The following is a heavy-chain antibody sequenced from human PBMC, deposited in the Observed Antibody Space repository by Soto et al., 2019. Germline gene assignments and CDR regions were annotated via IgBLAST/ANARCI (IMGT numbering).Heavy chain of an antibody. CDR1: GYTFTSYA. CDR2: INAGNGNT. Sequence: SVKVSCSASGYTFTSYAMHWVRQAPVQRLEWMGWINAGNGNTKYSQKFQGRVTITRDTSASTAYMELSSLRSEDTAVYYCARGLAYCGGDCYSELDYWGQGTLVTVSS. V-gene: IGHV1-3*01. J-gene: IGHJ4*02. D-gene: IGHD2-21*02. CDR3: ARGLAYCGGDCYSELDY.